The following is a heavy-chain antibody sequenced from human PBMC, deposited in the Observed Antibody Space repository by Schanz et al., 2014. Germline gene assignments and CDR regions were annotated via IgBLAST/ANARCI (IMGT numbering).Heavy chain of an antibody. V-gene: IGHV3-74*01. CDR2: INSVGSNT. J-gene: IGHJ4*02. D-gene: IGHD3-3*01. Sequence: EVQLVQSGGGLVQPGGSLRLSCAASGFTFRSYWMHWVRQDPGKGRVWVARINSVGSNTDYADSVTGRFTISRDNSNKTVDLQMNSLRAEDTAVYYCVRDSFFAFDYWGQGTLVTVSS. CDR1: GFTFRSYW. CDR3: VRDSFFAFDY.